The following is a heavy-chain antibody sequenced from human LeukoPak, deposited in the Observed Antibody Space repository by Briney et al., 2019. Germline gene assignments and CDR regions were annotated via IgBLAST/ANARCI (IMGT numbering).Heavy chain of an antibody. Sequence: NPSETLSLTCTVSGGSISSSSYYWGWIRQPPGKGLEWIGEINHSGSTNYNPSLKSRVTISVDTSKNQFSLKLSSVTAADTAVYYCASRYYDSSGYSDYWGQGTLVTVSS. V-gene: IGHV4-39*07. D-gene: IGHD3-22*01. J-gene: IGHJ4*02. CDR1: GGSISSSSYY. CDR3: ASRYYDSSGYSDY. CDR2: INHSGST.